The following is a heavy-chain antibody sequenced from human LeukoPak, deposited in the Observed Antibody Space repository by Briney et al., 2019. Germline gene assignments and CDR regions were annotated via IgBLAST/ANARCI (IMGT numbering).Heavy chain of an antibody. V-gene: IGHV4-59*01. J-gene: IGHJ4*02. CDR3: ARTLGSAPPFDY. Sequence: SETLSLTCTVPGGSISSYYWSWIRQPPGKGLEWIGYIYYSGSTNYNPSLKSRVTISVDTSKNQFSLKLSSVTAADTAVYYCARTLGSAPPFDYWGQGTLVTVSS. CDR1: GGSISSYY. CDR2: IYYSGST. D-gene: IGHD6-19*01.